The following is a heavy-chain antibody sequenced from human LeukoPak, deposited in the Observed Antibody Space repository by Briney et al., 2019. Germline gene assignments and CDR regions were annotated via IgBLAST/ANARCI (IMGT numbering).Heavy chain of an antibody. V-gene: IGHV3-48*04. CDR3: AKVDTYDAFDI. Sequence: GGSLRLSCAASGFTFSSYSMNWVRQAPGKGLEWVSYISGGSSTIYYADSVKGRFTISRDNADNSLYLQMNSLRAEDTAVYYCAKVDTYDAFDIWGQGTMVTVSS. J-gene: IGHJ3*02. D-gene: IGHD2-2*02. CDR1: GFTFSSYS. CDR2: ISGGSSTI.